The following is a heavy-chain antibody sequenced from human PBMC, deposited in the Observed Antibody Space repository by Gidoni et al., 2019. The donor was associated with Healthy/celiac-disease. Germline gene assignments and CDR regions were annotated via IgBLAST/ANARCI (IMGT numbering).Heavy chain of an antibody. V-gene: IGHV3-30-3*01. Sequence: QVQLVESGGGVVQPGRSLRLSCAASGFTCSSYAMPWVRQAPGTGVEWVAVISYDGSNKYYADSVKGRFTISRDNSKNTLYLQMNSLRAEDTAVYYCARARGYSYGCSDYWGQGTLVTVSS. CDR2: ISYDGSNK. D-gene: IGHD5-18*01. CDR1: GFTCSSYA. CDR3: ARARGYSYGCSDY. J-gene: IGHJ4*02.